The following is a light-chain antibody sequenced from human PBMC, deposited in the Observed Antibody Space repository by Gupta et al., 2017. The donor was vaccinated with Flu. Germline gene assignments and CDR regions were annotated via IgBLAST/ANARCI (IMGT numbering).Light chain of an antibody. V-gene: IGKV4-1*01. CDR2: LAS. Sequence: DIVTTQSPYPLAVSLCERVTINCRSSQTVLYSRDNKNYLAWYQQKPGQPPKLLIYLASTRESGVPDRFSGSGSGTDFTLTISSLQAEDVAVYYCQQYLSIPRTFGQGTTVEIK. CDR1: QTVLYSRDNKNY. J-gene: IGKJ1*01. CDR3: QQYLSIPRT.